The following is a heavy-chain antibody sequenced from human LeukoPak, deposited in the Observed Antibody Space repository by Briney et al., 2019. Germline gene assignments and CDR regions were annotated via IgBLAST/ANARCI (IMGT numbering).Heavy chain of an antibody. CDR2: IIPIFGTA. J-gene: IGHJ4*02. CDR3: ARVGCSGGSCYIIRH. Sequence: ASVKVSCKASGGTFSSYAISWVRQATGQGLEWMGGIIPIFGTANYAQKFQGRVTITADESTSTAYMELSSLRSEDTAGYYCARVGCSGGSCYIIRHWGQGTLVTVSS. V-gene: IGHV1-69*13. CDR1: GGTFSSYA. D-gene: IGHD2-15*01.